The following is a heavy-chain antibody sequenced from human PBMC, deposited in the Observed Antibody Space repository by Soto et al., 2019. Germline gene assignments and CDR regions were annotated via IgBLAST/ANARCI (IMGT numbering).Heavy chain of an antibody. CDR1: GGTFNNYA. J-gene: IGHJ6*02. CDR2: TITIFGTT. Sequence: QVQLVQSGAEVKKPGSSVKVSCKASGGTFNNYAISWVRQAPGQGLEWMGGTITIFGTTNYVQRVQGRVTITADESRRTAYMELSSLRSDDTAVYYCARGAPGSGMYYYHGMDVWGQGTTVTVSS. CDR3: ARGAPGSGMYYYHGMDV. V-gene: IGHV1-69*01. D-gene: IGHD3-10*01.